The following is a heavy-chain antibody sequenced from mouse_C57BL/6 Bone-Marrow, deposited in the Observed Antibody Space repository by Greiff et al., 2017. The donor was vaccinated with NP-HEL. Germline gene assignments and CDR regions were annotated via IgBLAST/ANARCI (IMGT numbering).Heavy chain of an antibody. CDR1: GYTFTSYT. V-gene: IGHV1-4*01. CDR2: INPSSGYT. CDR3: ARSHYDYDVGTSLFAY. J-gene: IGHJ3*01. D-gene: IGHD2-4*01. Sequence: QVQLQQSGAELARPGASVKMSCKASGYTFTSYTMHWVKQRPGQGLEWIGYINPSSGYTKYNQKFKDKATLTADKSSSTAYMQLSSLTSEDSAVYYCARSHYDYDVGTSLFAYWGQGTLVTVSA.